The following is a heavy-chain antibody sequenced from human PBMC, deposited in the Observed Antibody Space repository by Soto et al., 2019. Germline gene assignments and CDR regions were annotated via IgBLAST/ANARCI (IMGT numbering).Heavy chain of an antibody. D-gene: IGHD3-16*02. J-gene: IGHJ6*03. V-gene: IGHV4-59*01. CDR3: ARLYYDYFWWCYRAYCYYMDV. Sequence: SETLSLTCTVSGGSISSYYWSWIRQPPGKGLEWIGYIYYSGSTNYNPSLKSRVTISVDTSKNQFSLKLSSVTAADTAVYYCARLYYDYFWWCYRAYCYYMDVWGKGSTVTVSS. CDR2: IYYSGST. CDR1: GGSISSYY.